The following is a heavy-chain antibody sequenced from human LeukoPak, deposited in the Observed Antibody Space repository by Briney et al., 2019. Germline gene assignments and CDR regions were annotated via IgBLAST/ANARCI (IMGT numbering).Heavy chain of an antibody. CDR1: RGTFSSYT. D-gene: IGHD6-13*01. Sequence: VASVKVSCKASRGTFSSYTISWVRQAPGQGLEWMGRIIPILGIANYAQKFQGRVTITADKSTSTAYMELSSLRSEDTAVYYCANTPGIAAAGINYWGQGTLVTVSS. V-gene: IGHV1-69*02. CDR2: IIPILGIA. CDR3: ANTPGIAAAGINY. J-gene: IGHJ4*02.